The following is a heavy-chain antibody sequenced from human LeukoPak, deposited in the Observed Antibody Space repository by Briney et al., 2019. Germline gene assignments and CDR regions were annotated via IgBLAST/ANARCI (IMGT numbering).Heavy chain of an antibody. CDR3: AELGITMIGGV. J-gene: IGHJ6*04. Sequence: GSLRLSCAASGFTFSSYSMNWVRQAPGKALERVSSISSSSSYIYYADSVKGRFTISRDNAKNSLYLQMNSLRAEDTAVYYCAELGITMIGGVWGKGTTVTISS. CDR2: ISSSSSYI. CDR1: GFTFSSYS. V-gene: IGHV3-21*01. D-gene: IGHD3-10*02.